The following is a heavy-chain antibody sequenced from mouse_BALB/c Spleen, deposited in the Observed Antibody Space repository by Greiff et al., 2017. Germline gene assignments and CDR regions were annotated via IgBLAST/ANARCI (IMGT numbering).Heavy chain of an antibody. CDR2: ISYSGST. J-gene: IGHJ4*01. CDR3: ARGGAGYGYAMDY. CDR1: GYSITSDYA. Sequence: EVQLQESGPGLVKPSQSLSLTCTVTGYSITSDYAWNWIRQFPGNKLEWMGYISYSGSTSYNPSLKSRISITRDTSKNQFFLQLNSVTTEDTATYYCARGGAGYGYAMDYWGQGTSVTVSS. D-gene: IGHD2-14*01. V-gene: IGHV3-2*02.